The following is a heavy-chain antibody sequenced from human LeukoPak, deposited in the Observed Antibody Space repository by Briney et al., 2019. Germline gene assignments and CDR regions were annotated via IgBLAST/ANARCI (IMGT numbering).Heavy chain of an antibody. Sequence: GASVKVSCKASGYTFTSYGISWVRQAPGQGLEWMGWISAYNGNTNYAQKLQGRVTMTTDTSTSTAYMELRSLRSDDTAVYYCARVTPYSSSWFHYYFDYWGQGTLATVSS. V-gene: IGHV1-18*01. CDR2: ISAYNGNT. D-gene: IGHD6-13*01. CDR3: ARVTPYSSSWFHYYFDY. CDR1: GYTFTSYG. J-gene: IGHJ4*02.